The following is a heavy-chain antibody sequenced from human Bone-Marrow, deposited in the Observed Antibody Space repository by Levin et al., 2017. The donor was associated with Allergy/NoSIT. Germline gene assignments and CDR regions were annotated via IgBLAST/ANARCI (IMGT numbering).Heavy chain of an antibody. CDR2: IDYAGST. J-gene: IGHJ4*02. CDR3: AMDTRVFTRFDY. Sequence: PSETLSLTCTVSGASISKTTYYWGWVRQPPGKGLEWIGTIDYAGSTYYNPSLKSRVTISVDTSRNQFSVRLNSVTAADTAVYYCAMDTRVFTRFDYWGPGTLASVSS. V-gene: IGHV4-39*01. D-gene: IGHD5-18*01. CDR1: GASISKTTYY.